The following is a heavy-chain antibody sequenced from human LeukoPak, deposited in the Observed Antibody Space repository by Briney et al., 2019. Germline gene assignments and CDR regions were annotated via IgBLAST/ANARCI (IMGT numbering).Heavy chain of an antibody. J-gene: IGHJ4*02. Sequence: GASVKVSCKASGYTFTSYDINWVRQATGQGLEWMGWMNPNSGNTGYAQKFQGRVTMTRNTSISTAYMELSSLRSEDTAVYYCARGSARFIAAAGTNVPDYWGQGTLVTVSS. CDR1: GYTFTSYD. V-gene: IGHV1-8*01. D-gene: IGHD6-13*01. CDR2: MNPNSGNT. CDR3: ARGSARFIAAAGTNVPDY.